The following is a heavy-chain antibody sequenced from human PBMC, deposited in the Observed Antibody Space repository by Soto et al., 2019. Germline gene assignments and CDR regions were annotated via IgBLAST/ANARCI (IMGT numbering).Heavy chain of an antibody. J-gene: IGHJ4*02. V-gene: IGHV1-18*01. CDR3: ARSNDDFWSGYYNFDY. Sequence: ASVKVSCKASGYTFTSYGISRVRQAPGQGLEWMGWISAYNGNTNYAQKLQGRVTMTTDTSTSTAYMELRSLRSDDTAVYYCARSNDDFWSGYYNFDYWGQGTLVTVSS. CDR2: ISAYNGNT. D-gene: IGHD3-3*01. CDR1: GYTFTSYG.